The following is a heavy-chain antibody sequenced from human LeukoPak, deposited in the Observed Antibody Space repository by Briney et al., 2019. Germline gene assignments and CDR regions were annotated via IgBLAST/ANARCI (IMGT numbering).Heavy chain of an antibody. CDR3: AKDLTPQYYYDSSGYYYVGGYFDY. D-gene: IGHD3-22*01. V-gene: IGHV3-9*01. CDR1: GFTFDDYA. Sequence: GGSLRLSCAASGFTFDDYAMHWVRQAPGKGLEWVSGISWNSGSIGYADSVKGRFTISRDNAKNSLYLQMNSLRAEDTALYYCAKDLTPQYYYDSSGYYYVGGYFDYWGQGTLVTVSS. J-gene: IGHJ4*02. CDR2: ISWNSGSI.